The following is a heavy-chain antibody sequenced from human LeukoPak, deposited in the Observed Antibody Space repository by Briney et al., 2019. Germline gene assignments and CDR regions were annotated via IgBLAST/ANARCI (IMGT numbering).Heavy chain of an antibody. CDR1: GFTFSSYA. V-gene: IGHV3-23*01. D-gene: IGHD6-13*01. CDR2: ISGSGGST. Sequence: GRSLRLSCAASGFTFSSYAMSWVRQAPGKGLEWVSAISGSGGSTYYADSVKGRFTISRDNSKNTLYLQMNSLRAEDTAVYYCARGGDSSREYYFDYWGQGTLVTVSS. J-gene: IGHJ4*02. CDR3: ARGGDSSREYYFDY.